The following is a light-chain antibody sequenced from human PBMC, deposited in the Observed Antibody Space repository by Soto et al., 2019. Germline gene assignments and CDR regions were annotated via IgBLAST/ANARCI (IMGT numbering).Light chain of an antibody. Sequence: EIVMTQSPATLSVSPGERATLSCRASQSVSSNLAWYQQKPGQAPRLLIYDASTRATGIPARFSGSGSGTEFTLTISSLQSEDSEVYYCHQYNNWPRTFGQGNKV. CDR3: HQYNNWPRT. CDR1: QSVSSN. V-gene: IGKV3-15*01. CDR2: DAS. J-gene: IGKJ1*01.